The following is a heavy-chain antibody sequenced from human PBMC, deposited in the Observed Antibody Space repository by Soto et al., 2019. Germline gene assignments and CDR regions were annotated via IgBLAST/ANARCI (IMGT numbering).Heavy chain of an antibody. CDR1: GGSISGYY. CDR2: IYSSAST. D-gene: IGHD2-15*01. J-gene: IGHJ4*02. Sequence: KRSETLSLTCTVSGGSISGYYWCWIRQPPGKGLEWIGYIYSSASTNYNPSLMNRVTISEDTSKNQFSLELTSVTAADTAVYYCPSSNGGGSRKVVYWGQGTLVTVSS. CDR3: PSSNGGGSRKVVY. V-gene: IGHV4-59*01.